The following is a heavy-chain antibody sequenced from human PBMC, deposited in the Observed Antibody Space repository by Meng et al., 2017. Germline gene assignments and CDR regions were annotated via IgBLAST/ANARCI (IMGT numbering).Heavy chain of an antibody. Sequence: GSLRLSCAASGFTFSSYAMHWVRQAPGKGLEWVAVISYDGSNKYYADSVKGRFTISRDNSKNTLYLQMNSLRAEDTAVYYCARDHDSSGYYYSSGAFDIWGQGTMVTVSS. J-gene: IGHJ3*02. CDR3: ARDHDSSGYYYSSGAFDI. V-gene: IGHV3-30*01. CDR2: ISYDGSNK. CDR1: GFTFSSYA. D-gene: IGHD3-22*01.